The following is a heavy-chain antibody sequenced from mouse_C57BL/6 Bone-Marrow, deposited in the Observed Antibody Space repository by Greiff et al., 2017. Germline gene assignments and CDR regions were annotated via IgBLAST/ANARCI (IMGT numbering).Heavy chain of an antibody. Sequence: VKVVESGAELVRPGASVKLSCKASGYTFTDYYINWVKQRPGQGLEWIARIYPGSGNTYYNEKFKGKATLTAEKSSSTAYMQLSSLTSEDSAVYFCTTVYYAMDYWGQGTSVTVSS. CDR2: IYPGSGNT. D-gene: IGHD1-1*01. J-gene: IGHJ4*01. CDR1: GYTFTDYY. V-gene: IGHV1-76*01. CDR3: TTVYYAMDY.